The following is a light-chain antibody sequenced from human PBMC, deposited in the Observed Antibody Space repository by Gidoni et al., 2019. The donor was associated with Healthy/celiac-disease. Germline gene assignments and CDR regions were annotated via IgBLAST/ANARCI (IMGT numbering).Light chain of an antibody. CDR2: DES. CDR1: QSISSY. Sequence: DIQMTQSPSSLSASVGDRVTITCRASQSISSYLNWYQQKPGKAPKNLIYDESSLQSGVPSRFSGSGSGTDFTLTISSLQPEDFATYYCQQSYSTPPWTFGQGTKVEIK. J-gene: IGKJ1*01. CDR3: QQSYSTPPWT. V-gene: IGKV1-39*01.